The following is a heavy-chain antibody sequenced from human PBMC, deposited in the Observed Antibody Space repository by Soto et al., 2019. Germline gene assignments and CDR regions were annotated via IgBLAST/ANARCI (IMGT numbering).Heavy chain of an antibody. CDR1: GGSINSDHYY. CDR2: ISYSGST. J-gene: IGHJ4*02. CDR3: ARAYDFWNGYYSAQYYFDF. V-gene: IGHV4-30-4*01. Sequence: PSETLSLTCSVSGGSINSDHYYWSWLRQPPGKGLEWLGYISYSGSTYYNPSLKSRIVISVDTSKNQFSLKLISVTAADTAVYYCARAYDFWNGYYSAQYYFDFWGQGTLVTVSS. D-gene: IGHD3-3*01.